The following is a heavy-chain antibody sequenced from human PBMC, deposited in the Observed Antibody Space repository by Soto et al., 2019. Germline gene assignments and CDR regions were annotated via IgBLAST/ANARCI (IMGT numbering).Heavy chain of an antibody. V-gene: IGHV4-31*03. Sequence: QVQLQESGPGLVKPSQTLSLTCTVSGGSISSGGYYWSWIRQHPGKCLEWIGYIYYRGSTYYNPSLKSRVTISVDTSKNQFSLRLSSVTAADTAVYYCARETTTLGYDYWGQGTLVTVSS. D-gene: IGHD4-4*01. CDR3: ARETTTLGYDY. CDR2: IYYRGST. CDR1: GGSISSGGYY. J-gene: IGHJ4*02.